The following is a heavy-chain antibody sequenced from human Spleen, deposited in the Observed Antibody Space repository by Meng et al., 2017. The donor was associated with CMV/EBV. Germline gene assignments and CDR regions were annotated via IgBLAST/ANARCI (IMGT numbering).Heavy chain of an antibody. J-gene: IGHJ6*02. CDR2: ISTRNTYI. CDR3: VRDRESELEYYYYGMDV. Sequence: GGSLRLSCVASGFTFNSYRFNWVRQAPGKGLEWVSSISTRNTYIYYADSVLGRSTISRDNAKNSLYLQMNSLRAEDTGTYYCVRDRESELEYYYYGMDVWGQGTTVTVSS. CDR1: GFTFNSYR. V-gene: IGHV3-21*01. D-gene: IGHD3-3*01.